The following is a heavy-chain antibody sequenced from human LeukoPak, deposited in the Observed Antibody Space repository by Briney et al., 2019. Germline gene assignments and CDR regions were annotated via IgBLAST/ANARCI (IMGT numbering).Heavy chain of an antibody. CDR3: ARNWGTYYYDSSGYCAN. CDR1: GFTFSSYA. Sequence: GGSLRLSCVASGFTFSSYALSWVRQAPGKGLEWVSSVSTSGGTTYSADSVKGRFTISRDNAKNSLYLQMNSLRAEDTAVYYCARNWGTYYYDSSGYCANWGQGTLVTVSS. CDR2: VSTSGGTT. J-gene: IGHJ4*02. D-gene: IGHD3-22*01. V-gene: IGHV3-23*01.